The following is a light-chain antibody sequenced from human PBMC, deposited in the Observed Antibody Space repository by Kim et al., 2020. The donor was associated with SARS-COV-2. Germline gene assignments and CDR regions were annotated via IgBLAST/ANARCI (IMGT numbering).Light chain of an antibody. V-gene: IGKV3-20*01. J-gene: IGKJ2*01. CDR2: GSS. CDR1: QSVSSSY. Sequence: EIVLTQSPATLSLSPGERATLSCRASQSVSSSYLAWYQQKPGQAHRLLLYGSSSRASGIPDRFSGSGSGTDFTLTISRLEPEDFAVYYCQQYDSSALYTVGQGTKLEI. CDR3: QQYDSSALYT.